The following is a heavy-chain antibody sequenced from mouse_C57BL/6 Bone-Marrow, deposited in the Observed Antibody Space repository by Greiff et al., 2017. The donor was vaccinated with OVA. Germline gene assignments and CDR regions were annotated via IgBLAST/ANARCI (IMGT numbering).Heavy chain of an antibody. D-gene: IGHD2-3*01. J-gene: IGHJ3*01. CDR2: IYPGSGST. Sequence: QVQLQQPGAELVKPGASVKMSCKASGYTFTSYWITWVKQRPGQGLEWIGDIYPGSGSTNYNEKFKSKATVTVDTSSSTAYMQLSSLTSEDSAVYYCARNDGYYGGFAYWGQGTLVTVSA. V-gene: IGHV1-55*01. CDR1: GYTFTSYW. CDR3: ARNDGYYGGFAY.